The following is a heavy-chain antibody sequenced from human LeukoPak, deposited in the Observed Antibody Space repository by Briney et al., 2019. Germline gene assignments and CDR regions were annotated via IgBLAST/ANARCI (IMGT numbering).Heavy chain of an antibody. CDR3: ARHGTRNWNDGPYYSGLDV. CDR2: IYYSGST. V-gene: IGHV4-59*08. D-gene: IGHD1-20*01. Sequence: PSETLSLTCTVSGGYISSYYWSWIRQPPGKGLEWIGYIYYSGSTNYSPSLKSRVTISVDTSKNQFSLELTSVTAADTAVYYCARHGTRNWNDGPYYSGLDVWGQGTTVTVSS. J-gene: IGHJ6*02. CDR1: GGYISSYY.